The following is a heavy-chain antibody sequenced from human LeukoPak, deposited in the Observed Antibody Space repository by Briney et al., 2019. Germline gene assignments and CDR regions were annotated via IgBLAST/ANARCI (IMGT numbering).Heavy chain of an antibody. CDR3: AKGVGSSWVPPYYYYYMDV. Sequence: GGSLRLSCAASGFTFSNYAMHWVRQAPGKGLEWVAVISSDGSNKYYADSVKGRFTISRDNSKNKLYLQMNSLRVEDTAVYYCAKGVGSSWVPPYYYYYMDVWGKGTTVTVSS. J-gene: IGHJ6*03. CDR1: GFTFSNYA. V-gene: IGHV3-30*04. D-gene: IGHD6-13*01. CDR2: ISSDGSNK.